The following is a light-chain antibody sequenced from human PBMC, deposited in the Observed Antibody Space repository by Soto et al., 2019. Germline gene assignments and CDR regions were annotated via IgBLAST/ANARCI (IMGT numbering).Light chain of an antibody. Sequence: EIVLTQSPGTLSLSPGERATLSCRASQSVSSYLAWYQQKPGQAPRLFIYGASSRATGIPDRFSGSGSGTDFTLTISRLEPEDFAVYYCQQYGSSPRTFGQGTQVEIK. CDR3: QQYGSSPRT. CDR1: QSVSSY. J-gene: IGKJ1*01. V-gene: IGKV3-20*01. CDR2: GAS.